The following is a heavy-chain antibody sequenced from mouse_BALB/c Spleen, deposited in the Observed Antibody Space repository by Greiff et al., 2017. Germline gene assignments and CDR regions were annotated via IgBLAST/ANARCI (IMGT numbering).Heavy chain of an antibody. CDR2: FHPYNDDT. Sequence: VQLQQSGAELVKPGASVKMSCKAFGYTFTTYPIEWMKQNHGKSLEWIGNFHPYNDDTKYNEKFKGKAKLTVEKSSSTVYLELSRLTSDDSAVYYCARGDYYSSSYGAYWGQGTLVTVSA. D-gene: IGHD1-1*01. CDR3: ARGDYYSSSYGAY. J-gene: IGHJ3*01. V-gene: IGHV1-47*01. CDR1: GYTFTTYP.